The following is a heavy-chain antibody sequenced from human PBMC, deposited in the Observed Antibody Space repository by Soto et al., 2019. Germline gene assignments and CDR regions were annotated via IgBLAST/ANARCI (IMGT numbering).Heavy chain of an antibody. CDR2: ISWNSGSI. V-gene: IGHV3-9*01. CDR1: GFIFSSYA. Sequence: GGSLRLSCAASGFIFSSYAMHWVRQAPGKGPEWVSGISWNSGSIGYADSVKGRFTISRDNAKNSLYLQMNSLRAEDTALYYCAKDIGAPDYGDYSSYYGMDVWGQGTTVTVSS. J-gene: IGHJ6*02. CDR3: AKDIGAPDYGDYSSYYGMDV. D-gene: IGHD4-17*01.